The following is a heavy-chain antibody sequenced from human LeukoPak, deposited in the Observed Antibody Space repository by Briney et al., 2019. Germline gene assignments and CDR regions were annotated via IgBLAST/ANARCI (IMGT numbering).Heavy chain of an antibody. CDR3: ASFSSGWYIYFQH. CDR1: GGSFSGYY. Sequence: PSETLSLTCAVYGGSFSGYYWSWIRQPPGKGLEWIEEINHSGSTNYNPSLKSRVTISVDTSKNQFSLKLSSVTAADTAVYYCASFSSGWYIYFQHWGQGTLVTVSS. CDR2: INHSGST. D-gene: IGHD6-19*01. V-gene: IGHV4-34*01. J-gene: IGHJ1*01.